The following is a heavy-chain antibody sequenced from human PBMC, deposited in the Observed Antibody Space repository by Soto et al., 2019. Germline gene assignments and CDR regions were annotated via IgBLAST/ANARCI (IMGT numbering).Heavy chain of an antibody. Sequence: GGSLRLSCAASGFTFGSFWMDWVRQAPGKGLEWVANINPDGSEKRYVDSVKGRFTISRDNAKNSLYLQMTSLTAEDSALYYCSRSLDSWGQGARVTVS. V-gene: IGHV3-7*01. J-gene: IGHJ4*02. CDR3: SRSLDS. CDR1: GFTFGSFW. CDR2: INPDGSEK.